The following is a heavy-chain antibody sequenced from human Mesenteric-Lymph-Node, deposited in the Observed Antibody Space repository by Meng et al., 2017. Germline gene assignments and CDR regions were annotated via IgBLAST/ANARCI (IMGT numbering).Heavy chain of an antibody. J-gene: IGHJ6*02. CDR1: GFTFSSYA. V-gene: IGHV3-23*01. D-gene: IGHD1-26*01. CDR2: ISGSGGST. CDR3: AKGGGGHYYYYYGMDV. Sequence: GESLKISCAASGFTFSSYAMSWVRQAPGKGLEWVSAISGSGGSTYYADSVKGRFTISRDNSKTTLYLQMNSLRAEDTAVYYCAKGGGGHYYYYYGMDVWGQGTTVTVSS.